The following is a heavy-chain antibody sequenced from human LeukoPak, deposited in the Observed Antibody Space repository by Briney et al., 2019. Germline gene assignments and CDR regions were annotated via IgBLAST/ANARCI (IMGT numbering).Heavy chain of an antibody. V-gene: IGHV3-9*01. Sequence: GGSLRLSCAASGFTFDDYAMHWVRQAPGKGLEWVSGISWNSGSIGYADSVKGRFTISRDNAKNSLYLQMNSLRAEDTALYYCAKARGYSYGYSAFDYWGQGTLVTVSS. D-gene: IGHD5-18*01. CDR1: GFTFDDYA. CDR2: ISWNSGSI. CDR3: AKARGYSYGYSAFDY. J-gene: IGHJ4*02.